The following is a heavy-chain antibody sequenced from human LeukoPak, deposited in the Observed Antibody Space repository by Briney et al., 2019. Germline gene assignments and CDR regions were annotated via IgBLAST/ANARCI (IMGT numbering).Heavy chain of an antibody. CDR1: GGSISSYY. D-gene: IGHD6-6*01. Sequence: PSETLSLTCTVSGGSISSYYWSWIRQPAGKGLEWIGRIYTSGSTYYNPSLKSRVTISVDTSKNQFSLKLSSVTAADTAVYYCAREGLYSSSSSRYYYYGMDVWGQGTTVTVSS. V-gene: IGHV4-4*07. J-gene: IGHJ6*02. CDR3: AREGLYSSSSSRYYYYGMDV. CDR2: IYTSGST.